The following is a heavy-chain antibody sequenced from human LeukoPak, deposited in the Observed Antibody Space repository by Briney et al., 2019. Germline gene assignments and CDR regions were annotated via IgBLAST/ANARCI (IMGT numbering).Heavy chain of an antibody. D-gene: IGHD2-8*01. V-gene: IGHV3-23*01. CDR2: ISSSGDNT. CDR3: AKVKALDAVASYFDY. J-gene: IGHJ4*02. Sequence: GGSLRLSCAASGFTFSAYAMGWVRQAPGKGLEWVSAISSSGDNTYYADSVKGQFTISRDNSKNTLDLQMNSLRAEDTAMYHCAKVKALDAVASYFDYWGQGTLVTVSS. CDR1: GFTFSAYA.